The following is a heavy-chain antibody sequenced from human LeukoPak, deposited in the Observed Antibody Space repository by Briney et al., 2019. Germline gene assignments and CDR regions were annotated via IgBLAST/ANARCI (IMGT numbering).Heavy chain of an antibody. Sequence: GRSLRLSCAASGFTFDDYAMHWVRQAPGKGLEWVSGIGWNSGGIVYADSVKGRFTISRDNAKNSLYLQMNSLRAEDTAVYYCARVFSWELEGDYFDYWGQGTLVTVSS. CDR1: GFTFDDYA. CDR3: ARVFSWELEGDYFDY. D-gene: IGHD1-26*01. V-gene: IGHV3-9*01. J-gene: IGHJ4*02. CDR2: IGWNSGGI.